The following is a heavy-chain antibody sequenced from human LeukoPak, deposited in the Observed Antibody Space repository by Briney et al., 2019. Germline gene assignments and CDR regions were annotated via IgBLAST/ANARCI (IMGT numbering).Heavy chain of an antibody. CDR2: ISSNGGST. CDR3: ARASSGWYGY. Sequence: GPLQPPFVISGFPFNSYAMHWVPPAPGKGMEYVSAISSNGGSTYYANSVKGRFTISRDNSKNTLYLQMGSLRVEDMAVYYCARASSGWYGYWGQGTLVTVSS. D-gene: IGHD6-19*01. J-gene: IGHJ4*02. V-gene: IGHV3-64*01. CDR1: GFPFNSYA.